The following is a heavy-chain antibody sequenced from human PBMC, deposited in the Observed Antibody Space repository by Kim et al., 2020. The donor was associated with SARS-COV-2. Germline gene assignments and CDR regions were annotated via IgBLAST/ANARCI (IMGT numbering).Heavy chain of an antibody. D-gene: IGHD6-13*01. V-gene: IGHV4-59*09. Sequence: LKSRVTISVDASKDQFSLKLSSVTAADTAVYYCARGLVAAAGRNPGWWDYWGQGTLVTVSS. J-gene: IGHJ4*02. CDR3: ARGLVAAAGRNPGWWDY.